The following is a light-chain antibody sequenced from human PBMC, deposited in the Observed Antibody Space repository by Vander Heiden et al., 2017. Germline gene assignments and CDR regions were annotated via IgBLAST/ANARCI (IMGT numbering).Light chain of an antibody. CDR3: QQYERWQLT. CDR2: GES. J-gene: IGKJ4*01. V-gene: IGKV3-15*01. Sequence: EIVMTQSPVTLSVSPGEGASLSCWASQSVGSQLAWYQQKPGQAPRLLIYGESTRATGVPARFSGSGSGTHFTLTIASLQSEDFAVYYCQQYERWQLTFGGGTKVEIK. CDR1: QSVGSQ.